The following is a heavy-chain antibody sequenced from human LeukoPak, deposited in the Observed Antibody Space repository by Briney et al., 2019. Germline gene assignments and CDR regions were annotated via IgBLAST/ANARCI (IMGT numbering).Heavy chain of an antibody. V-gene: IGHV4-34*01. J-gene: IGHJ4*02. CDR2: INHSGST. D-gene: IGHD6-6*01. Sequence: SETQSLTCAVYGGSFSGYYWSWIRQPPGRGLEWIGEINHSGSTNYNPSLKSRVTISVDTSKNQFSLKLSSVTAADTAVYYCAVGSQLDFDYWGQGTLVTVSS. CDR3: AVGSQLDFDY. CDR1: GGSFSGYY.